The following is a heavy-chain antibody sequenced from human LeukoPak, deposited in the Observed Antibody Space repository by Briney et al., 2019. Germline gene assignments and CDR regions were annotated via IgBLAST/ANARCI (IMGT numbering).Heavy chain of an antibody. Sequence: SETLSLTCTVSGGSISSYYWSWIRQPPGKGLEWVGNIYDRGSTKYNPSLKSRVTISVDTSKNQFSLRLSSVTAADTAVYYCARGRTFDNWGQGTLVTVSS. CDR1: GGSISSYY. CDR2: IYDRGST. V-gene: IGHV4-59*01. CDR3: ARGRTFDN. J-gene: IGHJ4*02.